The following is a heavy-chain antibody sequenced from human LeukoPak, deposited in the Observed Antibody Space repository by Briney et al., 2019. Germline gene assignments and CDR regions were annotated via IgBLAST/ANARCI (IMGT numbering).Heavy chain of an antibody. Sequence: GRSLRLSCAASGFTFSSYAMHWVRQAPGKGLEWVAVISYDGSNKYYADSVKGRFTISRDNSKNTLYLQMNSLRAEDTAVYYCARAGDDILTGYYHPGFDYWGQETLVTVSS. D-gene: IGHD3-9*01. CDR3: ARAGDDILTGYYHPGFDY. CDR2: ISYDGSNK. CDR1: GFTFSSYA. V-gene: IGHV3-30-3*01. J-gene: IGHJ4*02.